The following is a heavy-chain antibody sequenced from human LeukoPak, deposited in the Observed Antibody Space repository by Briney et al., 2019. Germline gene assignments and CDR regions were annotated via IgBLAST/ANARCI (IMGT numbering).Heavy chain of an antibody. V-gene: IGHV3-74*01. Sequence: GGSLRLSCAASGFTFGSYWMHWVRQAPGKGLVWVSRINSDGSSTSYADSVKGRFTISRDNAKNTLYLQLNSLRAEDTAVYYCARDRYYDSSGYYGYWGQGTLVTVSS. CDR3: ARDRYYDSSGYYGY. CDR2: INSDGSST. J-gene: IGHJ4*02. D-gene: IGHD3-22*01. CDR1: GFTFGSYW.